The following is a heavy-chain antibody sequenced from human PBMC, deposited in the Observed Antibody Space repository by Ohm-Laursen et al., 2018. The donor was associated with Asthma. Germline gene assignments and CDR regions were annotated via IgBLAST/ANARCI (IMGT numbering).Heavy chain of an antibody. CDR2: IYYSGST. Sequence: TLSLTCTLSGASFSTYYWGWIRQPPGKGLEWIGSIYYSGSTYYNPSLKSRVTISVDTSKNQFSLKLSSVTAADTAIYYCAKDVLGFVAAAQDWGQGTLVTVSS. V-gene: IGHV4-39*02. CDR3: AKDVLGFVAAAQD. J-gene: IGHJ4*02. CDR1: GASFSTYY. D-gene: IGHD6-13*01.